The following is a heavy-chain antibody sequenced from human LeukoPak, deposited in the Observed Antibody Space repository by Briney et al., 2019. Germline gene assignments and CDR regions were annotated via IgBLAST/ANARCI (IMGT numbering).Heavy chain of an antibody. CDR1: GYTFTSYD. CDR3: ARAGSPTVTTLYYYYYMDV. Sequence: ASVKVSCKASGYTFTSYDINWVRQATGQGLEWMGWMNPNSGNTGYAQKFQGRVTITADESTSTAYMELSSLRSEDTAVYYCARAGSPTVTTLYYYYYMDVWGKGTTVTVSS. CDR2: MNPNSGNT. V-gene: IGHV1-8*03. J-gene: IGHJ6*03. D-gene: IGHD4-11*01.